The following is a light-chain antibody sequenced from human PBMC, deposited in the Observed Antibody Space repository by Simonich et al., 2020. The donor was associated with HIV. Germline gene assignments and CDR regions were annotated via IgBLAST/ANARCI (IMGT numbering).Light chain of an antibody. CDR1: QSFRISY. CDR3: QQEGSSPPYT. CDR2: VAS. Sequence: EIVLTQSPGTLSLSPGERATLSCRASQSFRISYLAWYQQKPDQAPRLLIDVASRRATGSPDRFSGSGAGTDFTLTINRLEPEEFAVDYCQQEGSSPPYTLGQGTKLEIK. J-gene: IGKJ2*01. V-gene: IGKV3-20*01.